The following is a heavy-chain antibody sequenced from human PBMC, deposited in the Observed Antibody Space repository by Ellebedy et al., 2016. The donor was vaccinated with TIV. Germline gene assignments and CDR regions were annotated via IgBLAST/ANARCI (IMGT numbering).Heavy chain of an antibody. D-gene: IGHD5-24*01. CDR1: RSTFTDYY. CDR2: MNLNSGDT. J-gene: IGHJ3*01. Sequence: ASVKVSXKASRSTFTDYYIQWVRQAPGQGLEWMGWMNLNSGDTNYAQTFQDWVTMTRDTSINTGYIDLRRLKSDDTAVYYCARAELPADGFDVWGQGTMVTVSS. CDR3: ARAELPADGFDV. V-gene: IGHV1-2*04.